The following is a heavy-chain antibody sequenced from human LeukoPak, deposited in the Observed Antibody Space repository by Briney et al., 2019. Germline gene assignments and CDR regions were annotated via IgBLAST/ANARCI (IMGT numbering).Heavy chain of an antibody. D-gene: IGHD3-3*01. CDR1: GYTFTSYG. CDR2: ISAYNGNT. Sequence: ASVKVSCKASGYTFTSYGISWVRQAPGQGLEWMGWISAYNGNTNYAQKLQGRVTMTTDTSTSTAYMELSSLRSEDTAVYYCARARFLEWLFPLDYWGQGTLVTVSS. J-gene: IGHJ4*02. V-gene: IGHV1-18*01. CDR3: ARARFLEWLFPLDY.